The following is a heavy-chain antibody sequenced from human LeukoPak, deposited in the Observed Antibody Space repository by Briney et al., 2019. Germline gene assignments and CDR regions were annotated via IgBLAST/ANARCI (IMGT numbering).Heavy chain of an antibody. D-gene: IGHD3-9*01. Sequence: GGTLRLSCAASGVTFSSYGMSWVRQAPVKGLEWVSSISCCCCGTYYAHSFKARFTISRDKYTNTLYLKLKRLRAEDTDVYYCGKDILPGLDAFDIWGQGTMVTVSS. V-gene: IGHV3-23*01. CDR2: ISCCCCGT. CDR3: GKDILPGLDAFDI. J-gene: IGHJ3*02. CDR1: GVTFSSYG.